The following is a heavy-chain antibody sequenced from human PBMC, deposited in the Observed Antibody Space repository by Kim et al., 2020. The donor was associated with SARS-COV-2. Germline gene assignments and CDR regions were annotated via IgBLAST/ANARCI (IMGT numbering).Heavy chain of an antibody. CDR3: ARGHGTPGIVVVPDGMDV. V-gene: IGHV4-39*07. D-gene: IGHD2-2*01. J-gene: IGHJ6*02. Sequence: SQTLSLTCTVSGGSISSSSYYWGWIRQPPGKGLEWIGSIYYSGSTYYNPSLKSRDTISVDTSKNQFSLKLSSVTAADTAVYYCARGHGTPGIVVVPDGMDVWGQGTTVTVSS. CDR2: IYYSGST. CDR1: GGSISSSSYY.